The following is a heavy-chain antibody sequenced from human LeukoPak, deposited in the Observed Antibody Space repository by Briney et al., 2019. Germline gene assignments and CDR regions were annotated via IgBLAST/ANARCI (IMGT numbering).Heavy chain of an antibody. CDR1: GFTFSSYS. J-gene: IGHJ6*03. CDR3: ARDSRRYFDWLYYYYYYMDV. V-gene: IGHV3-21*01. CDR2: ISGGGDAT. Sequence: PGGSLRLSCAASGFTFSSYSMNWVRQAPGKGLEWVSTISGGGDATYYADSVKGRFTISIDNAKNSLYLQMNSLRAEDTAVYYCARDSRRYFDWLYYYYYYMDVWGKGTTVTISS. D-gene: IGHD3-9*01.